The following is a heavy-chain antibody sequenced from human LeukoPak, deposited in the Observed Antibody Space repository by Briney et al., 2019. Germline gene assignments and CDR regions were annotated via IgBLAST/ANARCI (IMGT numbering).Heavy chain of an antibody. J-gene: IGHJ5*02. CDR2: ISSSSSYI. CDR3: ARAGIAAAGTIIWFDP. V-gene: IGHV3-21*01. CDR1: GFTFSSYD. Sequence: GGSLRLSCAASGFTFSSYDMNWVRQAPGKGLEWVSYISSSSSYIYYAVPVKGRFTISRDNAKNSLYLQMNSLRAEDTAVYYCARAGIAAAGTIIWFDPWGQGTLVTVSS. D-gene: IGHD6-13*01.